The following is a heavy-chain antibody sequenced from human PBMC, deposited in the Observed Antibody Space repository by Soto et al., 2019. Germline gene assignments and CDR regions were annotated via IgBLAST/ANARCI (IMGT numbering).Heavy chain of an antibody. J-gene: IGHJ4*02. V-gene: IGHV4-34*01. D-gene: IGHD2-15*01. Sequence: SETLSLTCAVYGGSFSGYYWTWIRQPPGTGLEWIGEINHSGSTNYNPSLKSRVTISVDTSKNQFSLKLTSVTAADTAVYYCARVANGGLFDYWGPGNMVTVSS. CDR2: INHSGST. CDR3: ARVANGGLFDY. CDR1: GGSFSGYY.